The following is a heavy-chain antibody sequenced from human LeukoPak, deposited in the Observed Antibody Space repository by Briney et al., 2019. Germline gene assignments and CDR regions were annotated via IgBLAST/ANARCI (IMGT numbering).Heavy chain of an antibody. CDR3: ARGLRHRQDFDY. D-gene: IGHD3-16*01. CDR1: GYTFTTYV. CDR2: ISAYNGNT. Sequence: GASVKVSCMASGYTFTTYVITWVRQAPGQGLEWMGWISAYNGNTKYAQKLQGRVTMTTDTSTSTAYMELRGLRSDDTAVYYCARGLRHRQDFDYWGQGTLVTVSP. J-gene: IGHJ4*02. V-gene: IGHV1-18*01.